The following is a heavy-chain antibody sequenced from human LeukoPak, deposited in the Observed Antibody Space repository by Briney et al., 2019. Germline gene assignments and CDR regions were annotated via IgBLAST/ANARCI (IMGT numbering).Heavy chain of an antibody. CDR1: GYSFTSYW. CDR3: ARGRHCSGGSCYSVAPDY. CDR2: IDPSDSYT. D-gene: IGHD2-15*01. Sequence: GESLKISCKGSGYSFTSYWISWVRQMPGKGLEWMGRIDPSDSYTNYSPSFQGHVTISADKSISTAYLQWSSLEASDTAMYYCARGRHCSGGSCYSVAPDYWGQGTLVTVSS. J-gene: IGHJ4*02. V-gene: IGHV5-10-1*01.